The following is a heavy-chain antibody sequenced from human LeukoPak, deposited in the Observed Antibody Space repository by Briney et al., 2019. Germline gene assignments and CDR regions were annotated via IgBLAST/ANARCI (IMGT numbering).Heavy chain of an antibody. CDR1: GFALSTYG. CDR2: IRIGGGGT. V-gene: IGHV3-23*01. Sequence: GGSLRLSCAASGFALSTYGMSWVRQAPAKGLEWVSSIRIGGGGTFYADSVKGRFTISRDNSENTLHLQRNNLRVEDTAVYYCVRASTSLWGQGTLVTVSS. CDR3: VRASTSL. J-gene: IGHJ4*02.